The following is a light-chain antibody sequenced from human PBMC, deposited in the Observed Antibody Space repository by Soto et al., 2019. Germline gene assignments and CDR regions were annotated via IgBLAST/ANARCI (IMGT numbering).Light chain of an antibody. Sequence: DIVMTQSPLSLPVTPGEPASISCGSSQSLLHSNGYNYLDWYLQKPGQSPQLLIYLGSNRASGVPGRFSGSGSGTDFTLKISRVEAEDVGVYYCMQALQTPLFTFGPGTKVDI. V-gene: IGKV2-28*01. CDR1: QSLLHSNGYNY. J-gene: IGKJ3*01. CDR3: MQALQTPLFT. CDR2: LGS.